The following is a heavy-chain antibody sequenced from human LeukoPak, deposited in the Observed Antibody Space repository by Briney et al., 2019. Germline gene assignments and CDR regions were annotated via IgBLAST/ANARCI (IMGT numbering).Heavy chain of an antibody. Sequence: SQTLSLTCTVSSGSISSGSYYWSWIRQPAGKGREWIGRIYTSGNTNYNPSLNSRVTISVDTSKNPCSLKLTSAPAADPAVYYCARHYGSGMDYFDPWGQGTLVTVSS. D-gene: IGHD3-10*01. V-gene: IGHV4-61*02. J-gene: IGHJ5*02. CDR1: SGSISSGSYY. CDR3: ARHYGSGMDYFDP. CDR2: IYTSGNT.